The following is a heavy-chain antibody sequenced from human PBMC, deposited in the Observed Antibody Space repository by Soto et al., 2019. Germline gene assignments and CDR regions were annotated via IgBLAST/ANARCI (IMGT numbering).Heavy chain of an antibody. D-gene: IGHD3-9*01. CDR1: GYTFKNYG. Sequence: QDHLVQSGAEVKKPGASAKVSCKASGYTFKNYGINWVRQAPGRGLEWVAWISAYNGDTSYAQHLQGRVTVTTDTLTNTAYMELRSLRPDDTAVYFCVLGGLETGYYRDMDYWGQGTLVSVSS. CDR2: ISAYNGDT. V-gene: IGHV1-18*04. CDR3: VLGGLETGYYRDMDY. J-gene: IGHJ4*02.